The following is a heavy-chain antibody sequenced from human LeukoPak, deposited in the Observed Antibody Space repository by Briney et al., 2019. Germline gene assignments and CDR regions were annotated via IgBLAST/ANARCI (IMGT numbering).Heavy chain of an antibody. V-gene: IGHV4-4*07. Sequence: SETLSLTCTVSGGSITNYYWSWIRQPAGKGLEWVGRIYTSGSTNCNPSLKGRVTMSIDTSKNQFSLKLSSVTAADTAVYHCASAPWNNYRYSFYWGQGTLVTVSS. CDR1: GGSITNYY. D-gene: IGHD3-16*02. CDR3: ASAPWNNYRYSFY. CDR2: IYTSGST. J-gene: IGHJ4*02.